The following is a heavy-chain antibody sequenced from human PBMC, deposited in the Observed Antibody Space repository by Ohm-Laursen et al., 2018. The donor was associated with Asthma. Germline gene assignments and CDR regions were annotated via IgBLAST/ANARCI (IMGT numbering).Heavy chain of an antibody. J-gene: IGHJ2*01. CDR2: ILSHGGTT. D-gene: IGHD6-6*01. CDR1: GFTFSNYW. V-gene: IGHV3-74*01. Sequence: GSLRLSCSASGFTFSNYWMHWVRQAPGEGLEWVSRILSHGGTTFYADSVKGRFTISRDNARNTLYLQMDGLRAEDTAVYYCARADDSSSAETNWYFDLWGRGTLVTVSS. CDR3: ARADDSSSAETNWYFDL.